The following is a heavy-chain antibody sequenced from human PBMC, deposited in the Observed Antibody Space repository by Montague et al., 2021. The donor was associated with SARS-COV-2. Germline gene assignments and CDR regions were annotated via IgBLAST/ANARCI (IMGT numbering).Heavy chain of an antibody. CDR3: VRVLYNRVRDY. V-gene: IGHV4-38-2*02. D-gene: IGHD1-14*01. J-gene: IGHJ4*02. CDR1: GYSISSGYY. CDR2: ISYIGKT. Sequence: SETLSLTCSVSGYSISSGYYWGWIRQPPGKGLEWVGCISYIGKTYYSPSLKSRLTISLDSSKNQLSLQARSVTAADTAVYYCVRVLYNRVRDYWGQGTLVTVSS.